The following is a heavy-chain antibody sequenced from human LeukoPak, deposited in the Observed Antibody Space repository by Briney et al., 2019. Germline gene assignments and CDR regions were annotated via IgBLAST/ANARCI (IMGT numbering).Heavy chain of an antibody. CDR1: GLTVSSNY. CDR3: ARERLEVAGGRSGAFDI. D-gene: IGHD6-19*01. CDR2: IYIGGST. V-gene: IGHV3-53*01. Sequence: GRSLLLSSASSGLTVSSNYMNGCRQSPGKGREWFSVIYIGGSTDYADSVKGRFNISRDTSKNTLYLQMNSLRDEDTAVYYCARERLEVAGGRSGAFDIWGQGTMVTVSS. J-gene: IGHJ3*02.